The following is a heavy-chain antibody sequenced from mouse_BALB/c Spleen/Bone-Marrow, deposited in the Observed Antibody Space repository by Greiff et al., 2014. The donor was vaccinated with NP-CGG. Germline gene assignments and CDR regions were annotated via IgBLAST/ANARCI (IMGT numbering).Heavy chain of an antibody. V-gene: IGHV14-3*02. CDR3: APYYYGSSQFAY. Sequence: EVKLVESGAELVKPGASVKLSCTASGFNIKDTYMHWVKQRPEQGLEWIGRIDPANGNTKYDPKFQGKATITADTSSNTAYLQLGSLTSEDAAVYYCAPYYYGSSQFAYWGQGTLVTVSA. D-gene: IGHD1-1*01. J-gene: IGHJ3*01. CDR2: IDPANGNT. CDR1: GFNIKDTY.